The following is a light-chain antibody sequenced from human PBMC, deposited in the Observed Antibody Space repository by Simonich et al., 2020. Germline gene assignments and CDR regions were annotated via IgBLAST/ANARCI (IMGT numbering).Light chain of an antibody. CDR1: QSVLYISNNKNY. V-gene: IGKV4-1*01. J-gene: IGKJ1*01. Sequence: DIVMTQSPDSLAVSLGERATINCKSSQSVLYISNNKNYLAWYQQKPGQPPKLLIYWSPTRESGVPDRFSGSGSGTDFTLTISSLQAEDVAVYYCQQYYSTPQTFGQGTKVEIK. CDR3: QQYYSTPQT. CDR2: WSP.